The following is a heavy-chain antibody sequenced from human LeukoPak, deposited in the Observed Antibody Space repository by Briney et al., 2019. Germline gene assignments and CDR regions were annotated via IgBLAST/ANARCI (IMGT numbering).Heavy chain of an antibody. V-gene: IGHV1-2*02. D-gene: IGHD6-13*01. Sequence: ASVKVSCKASGYTFTGYYMHWVRQAPGQGLEWMGWINPNSGGTNYAQKLQGRVTMTRDTSISTAYMELSRLRSDDTAVYYCARFDGSTVSQQLVQARRDYYHYMDVWGTGTTVTVSS. CDR2: INPNSGGT. CDR1: GYTFTGYY. J-gene: IGHJ6*03. CDR3: ARFDGSTVSQQLVQARRDYYHYMDV.